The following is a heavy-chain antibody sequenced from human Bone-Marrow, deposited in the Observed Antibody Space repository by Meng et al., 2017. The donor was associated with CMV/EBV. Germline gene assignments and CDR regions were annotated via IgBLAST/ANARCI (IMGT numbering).Heavy chain of an antibody. D-gene: IGHD6-6*01. CDR3: ARAMIIAARALDF. V-gene: IGHV3-21*01. Sequence: GGSLRLSCAASGFTFSSYAMSWVRQAPGKGLEWVSTISSSSSYIYYADSVRGRFTISRDNSKNTLYLQMNSLRDEDTAVYYCARAMIIAARALDFWGQGTLVTVSS. CDR1: GFTFSSYA. CDR2: ISSSSSYI. J-gene: IGHJ4*02.